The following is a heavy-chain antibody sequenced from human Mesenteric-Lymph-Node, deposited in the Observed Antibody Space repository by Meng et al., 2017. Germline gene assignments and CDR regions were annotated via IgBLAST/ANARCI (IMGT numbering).Heavy chain of an antibody. CDR1: GFTFSNYD. Sequence: EVQLVESGGGLVQPGGSRRLSCAASGFTFSNYDMHWVRQATGKGLEWVSAIGTAGDTYYLGSVKGRFTISRENAKNSLYLQMSSLRAGDTAVYYCVRAYDSSEFDYWGQGTLVTVSS. CDR3: VRAYDSSEFDY. D-gene: IGHD3-22*01. CDR2: IGTAGDT. J-gene: IGHJ4*02. V-gene: IGHV3-13*01.